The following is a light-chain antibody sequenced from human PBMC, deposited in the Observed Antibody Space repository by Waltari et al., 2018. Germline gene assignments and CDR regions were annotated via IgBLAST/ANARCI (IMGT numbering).Light chain of an antibody. CDR3: QQRHNWPLT. CDR1: ERVRSY. V-gene: IGKV3-11*01. J-gene: IGKJ4*01. Sequence: EIVLTQSPAPLSLSPGEGATLSCRASERVRSYLAWYQQKPGQAPRLLIYDASNRASGIPARFSGSGSGTDFSLSISSLEPEDFAVYYCQQRHNWPLTFGGGTKVEIK. CDR2: DAS.